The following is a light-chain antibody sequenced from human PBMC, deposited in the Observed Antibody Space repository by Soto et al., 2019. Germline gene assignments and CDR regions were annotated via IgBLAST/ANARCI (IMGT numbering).Light chain of an antibody. CDR1: QAIHSY. J-gene: IGKJ3*01. V-gene: IGKV1-39*01. Sequence: DIQMTQSPSSLSASVGDRVTITCRASQAIHSYLNWYQQKPGKAPNLLIFATSTLQSGVPSRFSGSGSGTDFTLTISSLQPEDFETYYCQKCDYLPIFGPGTTVDFK. CDR3: QKCDYLPI. CDR2: ATS.